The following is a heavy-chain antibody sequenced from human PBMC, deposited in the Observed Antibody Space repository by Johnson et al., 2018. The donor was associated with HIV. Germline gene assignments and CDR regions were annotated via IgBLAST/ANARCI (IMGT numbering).Heavy chain of an antibody. V-gene: IGHV3-30-3*01. CDR2: ISYDGSNK. CDR3: AREREDYGLDI. Sequence: QVQLVESGGGVVQPGRSLRVSCAASGFTFSTYAMHWVRQAPGKGLEWVAVISYDGSNKYYADSVKGRSTISRDNSKNTLYLQMNSLRAEDTAVYYCAREREDYGLDIWGQGTMVTVSS. J-gene: IGHJ3*02. D-gene: IGHD4/OR15-4a*01. CDR1: GFTFSTYA.